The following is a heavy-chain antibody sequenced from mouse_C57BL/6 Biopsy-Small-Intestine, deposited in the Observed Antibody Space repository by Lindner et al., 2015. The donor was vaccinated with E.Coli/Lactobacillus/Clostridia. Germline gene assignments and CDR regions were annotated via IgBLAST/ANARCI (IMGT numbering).Heavy chain of an antibody. CDR2: INPSSGYT. D-gene: IGHD1-1*01. V-gene: IGHV1-7*01. Sequence: VQLHESGAELAKPGASVKLSCKASGYTFTSYWMHWVKQRPGQGLEWIGYINPSSGYTKYNQKFKDKATLTADKSSSTAYMQLSSLTSEDTSVYFCTTGHDRAYYYFDVWGTGTTVTVSS. CDR1: GYTFTSYW. CDR3: TTGHDRAYYYFDV. J-gene: IGHJ1*03.